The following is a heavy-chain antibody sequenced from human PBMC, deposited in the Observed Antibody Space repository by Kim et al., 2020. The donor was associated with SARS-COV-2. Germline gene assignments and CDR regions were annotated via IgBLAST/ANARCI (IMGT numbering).Heavy chain of an antibody. V-gene: IGHV3-33*01. D-gene: IGHD5-18*01. CDR2: IWYDGTNK. J-gene: IGHJ4*02. CDR1: GFTFSSHG. Sequence: GGSLRLSCAASGFTFSSHGMHWVRQAPGKGLEWVAVIWYDGTNKDYADSVKGRFTIARDKSKNTQYLQMNSLRAEDTAVYYCARDGGRGYMFQNWGRGNLATVSS. CDR3: ARDGGRGYMFQN.